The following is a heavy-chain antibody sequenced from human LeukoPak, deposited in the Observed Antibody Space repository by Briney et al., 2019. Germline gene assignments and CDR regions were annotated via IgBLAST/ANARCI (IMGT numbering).Heavy chain of an antibody. CDR2: IYYSGST. CDR3: ARQTYYDFWSPLDV. V-gene: IGHV4-59*08. Sequence: SETLSLTCTVSGGSISSYYWSWIRQPPGKGLEWIGYIYYSGSTNYNPSLKSRVTISVDTSKNQFSLKLSSVTAADTAVYYCARQTYYDFWSPLDVWGKGTTVTVSS. D-gene: IGHD3-3*01. J-gene: IGHJ6*04. CDR1: GGSISSYY.